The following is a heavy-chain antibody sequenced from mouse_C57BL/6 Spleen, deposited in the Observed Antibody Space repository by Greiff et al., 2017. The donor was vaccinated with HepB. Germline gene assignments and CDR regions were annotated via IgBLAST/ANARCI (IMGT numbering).Heavy chain of an antibody. CDR1: GYAFSSSW. CDR2: IYPGDGDT. Sequence: VHLVESGPELVKPGASVKISCKASGYAFSSSWMNWVKQRPGKGLEWIGRIYPGDGDTNYNGKFKGKATLTADKSSSTAYMQLSSLTSEDSAVYFCAREWVYYGSSEAMDYWGQGTSVTVSS. CDR3: AREWVYYGSSEAMDY. D-gene: IGHD1-1*01. J-gene: IGHJ4*01. V-gene: IGHV1-82*01.